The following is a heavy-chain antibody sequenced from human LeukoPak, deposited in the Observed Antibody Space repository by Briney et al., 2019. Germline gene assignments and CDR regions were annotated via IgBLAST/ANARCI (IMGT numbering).Heavy chain of an antibody. CDR1: GFTFSSYD. V-gene: IGHV3-30*02. J-gene: IGHJ4*02. Sequence: PGGSLRLSCAASGFTFSSYDMHWVRQAPGKGLEWVAFIRYDGSNKYNADSVKGRFTISRDNSESTLYLQVNSLGADDTAVYYCARPRSGSYGGKLDDWGQGALVTVSS. D-gene: IGHD1-26*01. CDR3: ARPRSGSYGGKLDD. CDR2: IRYDGSNK.